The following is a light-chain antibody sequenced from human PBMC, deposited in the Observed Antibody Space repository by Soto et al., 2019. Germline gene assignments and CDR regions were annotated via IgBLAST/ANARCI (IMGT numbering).Light chain of an antibody. Sequence: QSALTQPRSVSGSPGQSVTISCTGTSSDVGGYNYVSWYQQHPGKAPKLMIYDVSKRPSGVPDRFSGSTSGNTASLTISGLQAEDEADYYCCSYAGRYTFVFGTGTKLTVL. CDR2: DVS. J-gene: IGLJ1*01. V-gene: IGLV2-11*01. CDR1: SSDVGGYNY. CDR3: CSYAGRYTFV.